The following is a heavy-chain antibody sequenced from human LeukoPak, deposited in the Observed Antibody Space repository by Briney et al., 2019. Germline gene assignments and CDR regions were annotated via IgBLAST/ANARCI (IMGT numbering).Heavy chain of an antibody. CDR2: ISSSSSYI. CDR3: AVKSWSYSNWFDP. V-gene: IGHV3-21*01. CDR1: GFTFSSYS. D-gene: IGHD1-26*01. Sequence: GGSLRLSCAASGFTFSSYSMNWVRQAPGKGLEWVSSISSSSSYIYYADSVKGRFTISRDNAKNSLYLQMNSLRAEDTAVYYCAVKSWSYSNWFDPWGQGTLVTVSS. J-gene: IGHJ5*02.